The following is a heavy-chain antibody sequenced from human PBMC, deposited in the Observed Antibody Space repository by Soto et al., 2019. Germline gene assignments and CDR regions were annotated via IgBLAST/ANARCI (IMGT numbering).Heavy chain of an antibody. CDR2: IKQDGSEK. V-gene: IGHV3-7*03. Sequence: RRLSCAASGFTFSSYWMSWVRQAPGKGLEWVANIKQDGSEKYYVDSVKGRFTISRDNAKNSLYLQMNSLRAEDTAVYYCARASYSSGWYMGYWGQGTLVTVSS. J-gene: IGHJ4*02. D-gene: IGHD6-19*01. CDR3: ARASYSSGWYMGY. CDR1: GFTFSSYW.